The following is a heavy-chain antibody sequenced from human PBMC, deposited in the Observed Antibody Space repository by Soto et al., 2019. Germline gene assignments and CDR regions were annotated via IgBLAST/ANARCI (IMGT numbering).Heavy chain of an antibody. V-gene: IGHV3-23*01. D-gene: IGHD3-22*01. J-gene: IGHJ4*02. CDR1: GLSFSDYY. Sequence: PGGSLRLSCAASGLSFSDYYMSWIRQAPGKGLEWVSAISGSGGSTYYADSVKGRFTISRDNSKNTLYLQMNSLRAEDTAVYYCAKRFQSGSSGYNYFDYWGQGT. CDR2: ISGSGGST. CDR3: AKRFQSGSSGYNYFDY.